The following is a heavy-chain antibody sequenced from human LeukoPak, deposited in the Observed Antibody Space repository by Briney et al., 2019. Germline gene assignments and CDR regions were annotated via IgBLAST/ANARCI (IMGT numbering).Heavy chain of an antibody. CDR1: GFTCSSYA. D-gene: IGHD2-15*01. CDR2: ISGSGGST. CDR3: ARRGWSALYYFYYYYMDV. Sequence: PGGSLRLSCAASGFTCSSYAMSWVRQAPGEGLEWVSAISGSGGSTYYADSVKGRFTISRDNYKNTMYLQMNSLRGEDTAVYYCARRGWSALYYFYYYYMDVWGKGTTVTVSS. J-gene: IGHJ6*03. V-gene: IGHV3-23*01.